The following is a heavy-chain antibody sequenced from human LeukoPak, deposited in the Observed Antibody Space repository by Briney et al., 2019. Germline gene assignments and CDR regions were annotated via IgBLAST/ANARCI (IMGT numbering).Heavy chain of an antibody. Sequence: PGGSVRLSCAACGVTLCSYAMSGVRQAPGKGREWGASISATGASTYYADSGQGRYTSSRDNSKNTRYLQTTRLRAEDTAVYYCAKERRDGFQRAFDIWGQGPMVTASS. CDR3: AKERRDGFQRAFDI. CDR1: GVTLCSYA. CDR2: ISATGAST. V-gene: IGHV3-23*01. D-gene: IGHD5-24*01. J-gene: IGHJ3*02.